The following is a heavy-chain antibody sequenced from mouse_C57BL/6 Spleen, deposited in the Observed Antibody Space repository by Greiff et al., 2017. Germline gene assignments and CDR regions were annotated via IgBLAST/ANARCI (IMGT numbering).Heavy chain of an antibody. D-gene: IGHD2-4*01. V-gene: IGHV1-80*01. CDR3: ARPDYDGAWFAY. Sequence: VMLVESGAELVKPGASVKISCKASGYAFSSYWMNWVKQRPGKGLEWIGQIYPGDGDTNYNGKFKGKATLTADKSSSTAYMQLSSLTSEDSAVYFCARPDYDGAWFAYWGQGTLVTVSA. J-gene: IGHJ3*01. CDR2: IYPGDGDT. CDR1: GYAFSSYW.